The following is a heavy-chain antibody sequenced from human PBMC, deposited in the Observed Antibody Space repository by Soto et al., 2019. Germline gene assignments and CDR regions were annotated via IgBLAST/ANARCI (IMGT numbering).Heavy chain of an antibody. D-gene: IGHD2-2*01. CDR3: AKSRWGVVPAAIYYGMDV. V-gene: IGHV4-59*02. CDR1: GGSVTSYH. J-gene: IGHJ6*02. Sequence: SETLSLTCFVSGGSVTSYHWSWIRQFPGKGLEWIAYTSYTGNTNYNPSLQSRVTISLDTSKNQLSLKLTSMTAADTAVYYCAKSRWGVVPAAIYYGMDVWGQGTTVTVSS. CDR2: TSYTGNT.